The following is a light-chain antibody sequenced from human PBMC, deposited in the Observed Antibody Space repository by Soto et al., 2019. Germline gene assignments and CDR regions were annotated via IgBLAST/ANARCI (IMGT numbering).Light chain of an antibody. CDR2: LGS. CDR1: QSLLHKNGFNY. Sequence: DIVMTQSPLSLPVTPGEPAAISCRSSQSLLHKNGFNYLDWYLQKPGQSPQLLIFLGSNRASGVPDRFSGSGSGTEFTLKNTRVEAEDVGVYYCIQGLQTPQTFGQGTKVEI. J-gene: IGKJ1*01. CDR3: IQGLQTPQT. V-gene: IGKV2-28*01.